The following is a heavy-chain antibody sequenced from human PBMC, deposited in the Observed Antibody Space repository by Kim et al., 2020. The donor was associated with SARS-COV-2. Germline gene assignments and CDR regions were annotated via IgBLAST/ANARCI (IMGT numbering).Heavy chain of an antibody. D-gene: IGHD3-9*01. CDR2: ISYDGSNK. V-gene: IGHV3-30*04. Sequence: SLRLSCAASGFTFSSYAMHWVRQAPGKGLEWVAVISYDGSNKYYADSVKGRFTISRDNSKNTLYLQMNSLRAEDTAVYYCARVLRGYYDILTGYYGPDYWGQGTLVTVSS. J-gene: IGHJ4*02. CDR1: GFTFSSYA. CDR3: ARVLRGYYDILTGYYGPDY.